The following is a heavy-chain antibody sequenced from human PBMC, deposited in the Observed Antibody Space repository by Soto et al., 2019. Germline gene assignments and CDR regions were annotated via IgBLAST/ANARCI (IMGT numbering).Heavy chain of an antibody. CDR3: ARGRNQSTAAAGRLEEDGMDV. Sequence: ASVKVSCKASGYTFTGYYMHWVRQAPGQGLEWMGWINPNSGGTNYAQKFQGWVTMTRDTSISTAYMELSRLRSDDTAVYYCARGRNQSTAAAGRLEEDGMDVWGQGTTVTVSS. V-gene: IGHV1-2*04. J-gene: IGHJ6*02. D-gene: IGHD6-13*01. CDR2: INPNSGGT. CDR1: GYTFTGYY.